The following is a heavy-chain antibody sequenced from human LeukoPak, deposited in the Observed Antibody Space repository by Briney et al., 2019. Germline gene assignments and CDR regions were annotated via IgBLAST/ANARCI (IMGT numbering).Heavy chain of an antibody. CDR2: IYYSGST. Sequence: SETLSLTCTVSGGSISSSSYYWGWVRQPPGKGLEWLGSIYYSGSTYYNPSLKSRVTISVDTSKNQFSLKLSSVTAADTAVYYCARTIAVAGKIVYWGQGTLVTVSS. V-gene: IGHV4-39*01. D-gene: IGHD6-19*01. J-gene: IGHJ4*02. CDR1: GGSISSSSYY. CDR3: ARTIAVAGKIVY.